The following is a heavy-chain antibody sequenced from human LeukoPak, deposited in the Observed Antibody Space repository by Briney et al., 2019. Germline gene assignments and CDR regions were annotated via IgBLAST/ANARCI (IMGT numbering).Heavy chain of an antibody. V-gene: IGHV3-23*01. D-gene: IGHD1-26*01. CDR1: GFTFYNSG. Sequence: GGSLRLSCAASGFTFYNSGMGWVRQAPGKGLEWVSAISGSGGATYYADSVKGRFTVSSDDSKNTLYLQMNSLRAEDTAVYYCAIEQWELKYWGQGTLVTVSS. CDR2: ISGSGGAT. CDR3: AIEQWELKY. J-gene: IGHJ4*02.